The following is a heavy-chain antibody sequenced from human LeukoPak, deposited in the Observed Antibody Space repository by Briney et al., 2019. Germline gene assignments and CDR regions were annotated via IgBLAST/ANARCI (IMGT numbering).Heavy chain of an antibody. D-gene: IGHD3-9*01. V-gene: IGHV3-7*01. Sequence: GGSLRLSCAASGFTFSSYWMSWVRQAPGKGLEWVANIKQDGGEKYYVDSVKGRFTISRDNAKNSLYLQMNSLRAEDTAVYYCARDHGSQTYDILTGYYPESTGMDVWGQGTTVTVSS. J-gene: IGHJ6*02. CDR2: IKQDGGEK. CDR1: GFTFSSYW. CDR3: ARDHGSQTYDILTGYYPESTGMDV.